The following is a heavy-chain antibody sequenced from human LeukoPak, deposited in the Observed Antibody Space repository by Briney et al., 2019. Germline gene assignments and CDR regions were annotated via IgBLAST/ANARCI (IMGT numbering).Heavy chain of an antibody. CDR1: GFMFTTYA. CDR2: ISGSGGST. J-gene: IGHJ5*02. D-gene: IGHD6-19*01. CDR3: AKVLHSSGPVVGRWFDP. Sequence: GGSLRLSCAASGFMFTTYAMSWVRQAPGKGPEWVSAISGSGGSTYYADSVKGRFTISRDNSKNTLYLQMNSLRAEDTAVYYCAKVLHSSGPVVGRWFDPWGQGTLVTVSS. V-gene: IGHV3-23*01.